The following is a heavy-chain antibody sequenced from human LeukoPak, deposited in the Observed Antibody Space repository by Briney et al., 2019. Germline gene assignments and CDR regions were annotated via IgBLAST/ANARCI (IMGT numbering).Heavy chain of an antibody. J-gene: IGHJ4*02. D-gene: IGHD3-16*01. Sequence: PSETLSLTCTVSGGSISSHYWSWIRQPPGKGLEWIGYIYYSGSTNYNPPLTSRVTISVDTSKNQFSLKLSSVTAAATAVYYCARGGEAFDYWGQGTLVTVSS. CDR2: IYYSGST. V-gene: IGHV4-59*11. CDR1: GGSISSHY. CDR3: ARGGEAFDY.